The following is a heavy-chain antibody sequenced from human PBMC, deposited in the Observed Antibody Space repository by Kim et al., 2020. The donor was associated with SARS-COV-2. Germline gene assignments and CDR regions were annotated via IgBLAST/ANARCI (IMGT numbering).Heavy chain of an antibody. CDR3: AKDIPPHDYGDYMPVYGMDV. V-gene: IGHV3-9*01. J-gene: IGHJ6*02. D-gene: IGHD4-17*01. Sequence: RFTISRDNAKNSLYLQMNSLRAEDTALYYCAKDIPPHDYGDYMPVYGMDVWGQGTTVTVSS.